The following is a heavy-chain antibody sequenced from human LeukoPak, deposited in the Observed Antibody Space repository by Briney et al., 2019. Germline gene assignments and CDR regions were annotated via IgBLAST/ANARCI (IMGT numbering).Heavy chain of an antibody. J-gene: IGHJ4*02. CDR2: ISSSSSTI. D-gene: IGHD3-9*01. Sequence: GGSPRLSCAASGFTFSSYSMNWVRQAPGKGLEWVSYISSSSSTIYYADSVKGRFTISRDNAKNSLYLQMNSLRAEDTAVYYCARDSPDDILTGYPLYYFDYWGQGTLVTVSS. CDR3: ARDSPDDILTGYPLYYFDY. V-gene: IGHV3-48*04. CDR1: GFTFSSYS.